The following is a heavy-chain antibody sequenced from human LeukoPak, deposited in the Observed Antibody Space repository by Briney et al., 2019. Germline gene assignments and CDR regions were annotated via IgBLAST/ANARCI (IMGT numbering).Heavy chain of an antibody. D-gene: IGHD3-3*01. Sequence: ASVKVSCKASGHTFTSYDINWVRQATGQGLEWMGWMNPNSGNTGYAQKFQGRVTMTRNTSISTAYMELSSLRSEDTAVYYCARGAGLAPYYDFWSGYSTRNGFDPWGQGTLVTVSS. J-gene: IGHJ5*02. CDR3: ARGAGLAPYYDFWSGYSTRNGFDP. CDR1: GHTFTSYD. V-gene: IGHV1-8*01. CDR2: MNPNSGNT.